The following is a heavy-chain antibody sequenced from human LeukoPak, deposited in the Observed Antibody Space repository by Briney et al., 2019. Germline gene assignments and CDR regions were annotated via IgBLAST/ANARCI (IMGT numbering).Heavy chain of an antibody. V-gene: IGHV1-8*01. CDR3: ARRDVVVPAAMVTFDP. Sequence: ASVKVSCKASGYTFTSYDINWVRQATGQGLEGMGWMNPNSGNTGYAQKFQGRVTMTRNTSISTAYMELSSLRSEDTAVYYCARRDVVVPAAMVTFDPWGQGTLVTVSS. CDR2: MNPNSGNT. D-gene: IGHD2-2*01. J-gene: IGHJ5*02. CDR1: GYTFTSYD.